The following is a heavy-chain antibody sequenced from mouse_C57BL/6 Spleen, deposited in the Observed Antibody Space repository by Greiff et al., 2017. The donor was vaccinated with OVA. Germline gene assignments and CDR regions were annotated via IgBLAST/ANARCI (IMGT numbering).Heavy chain of an antibody. Sequence: VQLQQSGPVLVKPGASVKMSCKASGYTFTDYYMNWVKQSHGKSLEWIGVINPYNGGTSYNQKFKGKATLTVDKSSSTAYMELNSLTSEDSAVYYCARNTVVARYFDVWGTGTTVTVSS. D-gene: IGHD1-1*01. J-gene: IGHJ1*03. CDR3: ARNTVVARYFDV. CDR1: GYTFTDYY. CDR2: INPYNGGT. V-gene: IGHV1-19*01.